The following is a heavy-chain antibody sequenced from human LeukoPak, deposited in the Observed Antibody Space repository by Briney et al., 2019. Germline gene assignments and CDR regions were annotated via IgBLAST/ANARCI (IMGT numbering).Heavy chain of an antibody. V-gene: IGHV1-2*02. J-gene: IGHJ4*02. CDR1: GGTFSSYT. CDR3: ARDSLDVFRATGGDY. CDR2: INPNSGGT. Sequence: GASVKVSCKASGGTFSSYTINWVRQAPGQGLEWMGWINPNSGGTNYAQKFQGRVTMTRDTSISTAYMELSRLRSDDTAVYYCARDSLDVFRATGGDYWGQGTLVTVSS. D-gene: IGHD2-21*01.